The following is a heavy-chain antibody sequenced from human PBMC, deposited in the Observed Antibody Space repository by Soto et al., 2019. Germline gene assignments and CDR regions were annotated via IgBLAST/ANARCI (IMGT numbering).Heavy chain of an antibody. D-gene: IGHD2-8*01. Sequence: QEQLVESGGGLVKPGGSLRLSCVASGFSFSDNYMSWIRQAPGKGLEWVSYISFSGDVTRYSDSVEGRFTVSRDNDKKSLYLQMNSLRGEDTAVYYCARENGHPGHNYAMDVWGQGTTVTVSS. CDR1: GFSFSDNY. J-gene: IGHJ6*02. V-gene: IGHV3-11*01. CDR2: ISFSGDVT. CDR3: ARENGHPGHNYAMDV.